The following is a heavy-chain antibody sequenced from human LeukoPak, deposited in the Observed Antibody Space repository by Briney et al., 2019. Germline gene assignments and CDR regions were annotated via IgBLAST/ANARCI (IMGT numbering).Heavy chain of an antibody. CDR3: AKDRAGYCSSTSCYEGGFVDY. J-gene: IGHJ4*02. D-gene: IGHD2-2*01. Sequence: GSLRLSCAASGFTFSSYGMHWVRQAPGKGLEWVAVISYDGSNKYYADSVKGRFTISRDNSKNTLYLQMNSLRAEDTAVYYCAKDRAGYCSSTSCYEGGFVDYWGQGTLVTVSS. CDR1: GFTFSSYG. V-gene: IGHV3-30*18. CDR2: ISYDGSNK.